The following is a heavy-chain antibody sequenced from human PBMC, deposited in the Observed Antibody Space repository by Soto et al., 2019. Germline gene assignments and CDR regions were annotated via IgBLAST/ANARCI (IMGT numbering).Heavy chain of an antibody. CDR3: ARVGPFGYSYDY. J-gene: IGHJ4*02. CDR2: INAGNGNT. CDR1: GYTFTSYA. V-gene: IGHV1-3*01. Sequence: QVQLVQSGAEVKKPGASVKVSCKASGYTFTSYAMHWVRQAPGQRLEWMGWINAGNGNTKYSQKFQGRVTITRDTSASTAYMELSSLRSEDTAVYYCARVGPFGYSYDYWGQGTLVTVSS. D-gene: IGHD5-18*01.